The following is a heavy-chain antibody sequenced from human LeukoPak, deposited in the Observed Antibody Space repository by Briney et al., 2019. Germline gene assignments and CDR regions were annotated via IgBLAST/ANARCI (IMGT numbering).Heavy chain of an antibody. CDR1: GFTVSSNY. CDR2: IYSGGST. Sequence: PGGSLRLSCAASGFTVSSNYMSWVRQAPGKGLEWVSVIYSGGSTYYADYVKGRFTISRDNSKNTLYLQMNSLRAEDTAVYYCARGGKYYDSSGYIDYWGQGTLVTVSS. CDR3: ARGGKYYDSSGYIDY. D-gene: IGHD3-22*01. V-gene: IGHV3-66*01. J-gene: IGHJ4*02.